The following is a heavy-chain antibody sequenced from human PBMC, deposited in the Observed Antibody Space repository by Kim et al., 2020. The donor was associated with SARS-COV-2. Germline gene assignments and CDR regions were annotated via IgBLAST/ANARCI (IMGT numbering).Heavy chain of an antibody. CDR1: GGSFSGYY. Sequence: SETLSLTCAVYGGSFSGYYWSWIRQPPGKGLEWIGEINHSGSTNYNPSLKSRVTISVDTSKNQFSLKLSSVTAADTAVYYCARKGGNWFDPWGQGTLVTVSS. D-gene: IGHD3-16*01. CDR2: INHSGST. CDR3: ARKGGNWFDP. J-gene: IGHJ5*02. V-gene: IGHV4-34*01.